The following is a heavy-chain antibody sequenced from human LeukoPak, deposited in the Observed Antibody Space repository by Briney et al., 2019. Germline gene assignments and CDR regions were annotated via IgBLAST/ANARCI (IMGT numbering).Heavy chain of an antibody. D-gene: IGHD1-26*01. V-gene: IGHV3-9*01. Sequence: PGGSLRLSCAPSGFTFYDYPMHWVRQAPGKGLEWVSTISWNSGSIGYADSVKGRFTIYRDNAKNSVYLQMNSLSAEDTALYYCAKDSGSYDFDYWGQGTLVTVSS. CDR2: ISWNSGSI. J-gene: IGHJ4*02. CDR3: AKDSGSYDFDY. CDR1: GFTFYDYP.